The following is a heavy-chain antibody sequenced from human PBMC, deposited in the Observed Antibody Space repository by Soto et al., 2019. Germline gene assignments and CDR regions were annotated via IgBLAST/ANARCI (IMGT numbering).Heavy chain of an antibody. CDR2: IYHSGNT. V-gene: IGHV4-4*02. J-gene: IGHJ3*02. Sequence: LSLTCAVSGGSVSSSNWWSWVRQPPGKGLEWIGEIYHSGNTSCNPSLKSRVTISVDKSKNQFSLKLSSVTAADTAVYYCARGMMIAFGGVIVRPDSRDFDIWGQGT. D-gene: IGHD3-16*02. CDR1: GGSVSSSNW. CDR3: ARGMMIAFGGVIVRPDSRDFDI.